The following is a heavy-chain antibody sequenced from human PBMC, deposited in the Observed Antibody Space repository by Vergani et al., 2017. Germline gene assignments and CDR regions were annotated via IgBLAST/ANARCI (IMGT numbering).Heavy chain of an antibody. Sequence: QVQLVQSGAEVKKPGASVKVSCKVSGYTLTELSMHWVRQAPGKGLEWMGGFDPEDGETIYAQKFQGRVTMTEDTSTDTAYMELSSLRSEDTAVHYCATDSRGDTVTMQYYYYYGMDVWGQGTTVTVSS. CDR1: GYTLTELS. CDR3: ATDSRGDTVTMQYYYYYGMDV. V-gene: IGHV1-24*01. D-gene: IGHD4-17*01. J-gene: IGHJ6*02. CDR2: FDPEDGET.